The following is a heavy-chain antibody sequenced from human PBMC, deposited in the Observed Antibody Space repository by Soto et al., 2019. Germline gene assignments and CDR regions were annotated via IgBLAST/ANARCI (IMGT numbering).Heavy chain of an antibody. D-gene: IGHD5-12*01. V-gene: IGHV5-51*01. J-gene: IGHJ4*02. Sequence: PGEALKISCKGSGYSFTSYWLGLVRQMPGKGLEWMGIIYPGDSDTRYSTSFQGQVTSSADKPIRTAYLQWSSLKASDTAMYCCARLERWLTTYYFDYWGQGTLVTV. CDR3: ARLERWLTTYYFDY. CDR1: GYSFTSYW. CDR2: IYPGDSDT.